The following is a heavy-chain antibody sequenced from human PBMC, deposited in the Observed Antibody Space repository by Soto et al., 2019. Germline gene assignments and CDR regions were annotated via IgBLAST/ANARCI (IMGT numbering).Heavy chain of an antibody. CDR3: AKTTLYSNYVLGAFDI. V-gene: IGHV3-23*01. CDR1: GFTFSSYA. J-gene: IGHJ3*02. Sequence: PGGSLRLSCAASGFTFSSYAMSWVRQAPGKGLEWVPAISGSGGSTYYADSVKGRFTISRDNSKNTLYLQMNSLRAEDTAAYYCAKTTLYSNYVLGAFDIWGQGTMGTV. D-gene: IGHD4-4*01. CDR2: ISGSGGST.